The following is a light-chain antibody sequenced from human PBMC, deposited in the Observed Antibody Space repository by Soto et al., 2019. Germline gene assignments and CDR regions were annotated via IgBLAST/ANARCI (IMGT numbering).Light chain of an antibody. V-gene: IGKV1-5*01. CDR3: QQYSHLST. CDR2: DAS. CDR1: QSISSW. J-gene: IGKJ2*01. Sequence: DVQMTQFPSTLSASVGDRITITCRASQSISSWLAWYQQKAGKAPKVLIYDASRLESGVPSRFSGSGSGTEFTLTISSLQPDDFATYHCQQYSHLSTFGQGTKLEIK.